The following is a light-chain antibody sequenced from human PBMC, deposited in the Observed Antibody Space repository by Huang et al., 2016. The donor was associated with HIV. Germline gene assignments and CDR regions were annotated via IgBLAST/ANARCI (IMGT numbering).Light chain of an antibody. Sequence: EIVLTQSPGTLSLSPGERATLSCRASQSVRSSSLAWYKQKPGQSPRLLIFGASNSATAIPDRFSGSGSATDFTLTISRLEPEDFAVYYCQQYGSSPLTFGGGTKVEIK. CDR3: QQYGSSPLT. CDR1: QSVRSSS. V-gene: IGKV3-20*01. J-gene: IGKJ4*01. CDR2: GAS.